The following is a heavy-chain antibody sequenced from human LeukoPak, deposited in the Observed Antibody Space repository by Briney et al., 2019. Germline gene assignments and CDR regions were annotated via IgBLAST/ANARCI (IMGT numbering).Heavy chain of an antibody. CDR2: IYSGGST. CDR1: GFTFSSYS. J-gene: IGHJ3*02. V-gene: IGHV3-66*01. D-gene: IGHD3-16*02. CDR3: ARALDDYVWGSYRYWHAFDI. Sequence: PGGSLRLSCAASGFTFSSYSMNWVRQAPGKGLEWVSVIYSGGSTYYADSVKGRFTISRDNSKNTLYLQMNSLRAEDTAVYYCARALDDYVWGSYRYWHAFDIWGQGTMVTVSS.